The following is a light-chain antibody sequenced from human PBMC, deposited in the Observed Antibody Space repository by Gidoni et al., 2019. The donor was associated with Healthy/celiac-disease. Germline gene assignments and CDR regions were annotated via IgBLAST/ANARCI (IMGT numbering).Light chain of an antibody. CDR2: EGS. Sequence: QSALTQPASVSGSPGQSITISCTGTSSDVGSYNLVSWYQQPPGKAPNLMIYEGSKRPSGVSNRFSGSKSGNTASLTISGLQAEDEADYYCCSYAGSSTSLVFGGGTKLTVL. CDR1: SSDVGSYNL. J-gene: IGLJ2*01. CDR3: CSYAGSSTSLV. V-gene: IGLV2-23*01.